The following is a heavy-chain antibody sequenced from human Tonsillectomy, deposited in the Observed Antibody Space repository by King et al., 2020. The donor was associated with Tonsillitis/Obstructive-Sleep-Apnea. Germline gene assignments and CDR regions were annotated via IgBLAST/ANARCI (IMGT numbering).Heavy chain of an antibody. Sequence: QLVQSGGGLVQPGRSLRLSCAASGFTLSDHYMDWVRKAPGKGLEWVGRTRNKANSYTTEYAASVKGRFTISRDDSKNSLYLQMNSLKTEDAAVYYCARGVGKEGPWGQGTLVTVSS. J-gene: IGHJ5*02. V-gene: IGHV3-72*01. D-gene: IGHD1-26*01. CDR1: GFTLSDHY. CDR3: ARGVGKEGP. CDR2: TRNKANSYTT.